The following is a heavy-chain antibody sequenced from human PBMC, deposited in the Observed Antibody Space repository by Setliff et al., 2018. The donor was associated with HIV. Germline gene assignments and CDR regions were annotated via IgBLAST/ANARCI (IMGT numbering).Heavy chain of an antibody. CDR3: ARQTWNESPGYGFDP. CDR2: IYYSGST. Sequence: PSETLSLTCTVSGGSIRSTSHYWGWIRQPPGKGLEWIGSIYYSGSTHYNPSLKSRVTVSKDTTKNQLSLRLSSVTAADTAVYYCARQTWNESPGYGFDPWGQGTLVTVSS. J-gene: IGHJ5*02. CDR1: GGSIRSTSHY. V-gene: IGHV4-39*01. D-gene: IGHD3-22*01.